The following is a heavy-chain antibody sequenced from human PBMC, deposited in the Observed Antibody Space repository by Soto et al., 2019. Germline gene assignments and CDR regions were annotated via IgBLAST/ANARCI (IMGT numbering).Heavy chain of an antibody. CDR1: GFTFSTSW. J-gene: IGHJ4*02. Sequence: PGGSLRLSCAASGFTFSTSWMAWVRQAPGKGLEWVANIKQDGSAQYYVDSLKGRFSVSRDNAKNSLYLQMDSLRADDTALYFCLRGAGKSGWYQNYFDYWGQEALVTVSS. CDR2: IKQDGSAQ. CDR3: LRGAGKSGWYQNYFDY. D-gene: IGHD6-19*01. V-gene: IGHV3-7*01.